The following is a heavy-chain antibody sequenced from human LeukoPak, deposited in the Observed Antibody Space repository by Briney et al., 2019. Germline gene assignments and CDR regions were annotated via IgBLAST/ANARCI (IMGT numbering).Heavy chain of an antibody. CDR1: GFTFSSYG. J-gene: IGHJ4*02. D-gene: IGHD6-13*01. CDR2: IWYDGSNK. Sequence: PGGSLRLSCAASGFTFSSYGMHWVRQAPGKGLEWVAVIWYDGSNKYYADSVKGRFTISRDNSKNTLYLQMNSLRAEDTAVYYCAREGDSSSWYPEADYWGQGTLVTVSS. V-gene: IGHV3-33*01. CDR3: AREGDSSSWYPEADY.